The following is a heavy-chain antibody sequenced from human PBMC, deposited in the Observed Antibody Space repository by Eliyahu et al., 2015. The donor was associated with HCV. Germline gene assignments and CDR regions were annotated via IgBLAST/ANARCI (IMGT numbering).Heavy chain of an antibody. D-gene: IGHD1-26*01. V-gene: IGHV3-49*03. Sequence: EVQLVESGGGLVQPGRSLRLSCTASGFTFGDYAMGGFRQGPGEGVEWVGFIRSKAYGGTTEYAASVKGRFTISRDDSKSIAYLQMNSLKTEDTAVYYCTRPSENPDSDDAFDIWGQGTMVTVSS. CDR3: TRPSENPDSDDAFDI. J-gene: IGHJ3*02. CDR1: GFTFGDYA. CDR2: IRSKAYGGTT.